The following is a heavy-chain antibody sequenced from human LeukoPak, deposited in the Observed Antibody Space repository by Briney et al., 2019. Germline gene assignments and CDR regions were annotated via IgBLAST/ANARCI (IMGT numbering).Heavy chain of an antibody. V-gene: IGHV4-59*01. D-gene: IGHD4-23*01. CDR1: GGPISSYY. CDR2: IYYSGST. CDR3: ARSSGMTVVDY. Sequence: SETLSLTCTVSGGPISSYYWSWIRQPPGKGLEWIGYIYYSGSTNYNPSLKSRVTISVDTSKNQFSLKLSSVTAADTAVYYCARSSGMTVVDYWGQGTLVTVSS. J-gene: IGHJ4*02.